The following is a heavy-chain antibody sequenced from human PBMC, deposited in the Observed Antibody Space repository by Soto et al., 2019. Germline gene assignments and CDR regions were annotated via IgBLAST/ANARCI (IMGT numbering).Heavy chain of an antibody. CDR1: GGSISGYY. V-gene: IGHV4-59*01. Sequence: SETLSLTCTVSGGSISGYYWSWIRQPPGKGLEWIGYIYHSGSTNYNPSLKSRLTISIDTSKNQFSLKLSSVTAADTAVYYCAREGYCSGGSCYSVVDYWGQGTLVTVSS. J-gene: IGHJ4*02. CDR3: AREGYCSGGSCYSVVDY. D-gene: IGHD2-15*01. CDR2: IYHSGST.